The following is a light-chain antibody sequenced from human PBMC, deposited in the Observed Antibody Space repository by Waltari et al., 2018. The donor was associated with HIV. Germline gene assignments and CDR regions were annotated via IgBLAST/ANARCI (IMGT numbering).Light chain of an antibody. CDR2: GAS. Sequence: EIVMTQSPATLSVSPGERATLSCRASQSVSSNLAWYQQIPGQAPRLLIYGASARAAVIPARFSGSGSGTEFTLIISSLQSEDFAVYYCQQYNNWPRTFGQGTRVEIK. J-gene: IGKJ1*01. CDR1: QSVSSN. CDR3: QQYNNWPRT. V-gene: IGKV3-15*01.